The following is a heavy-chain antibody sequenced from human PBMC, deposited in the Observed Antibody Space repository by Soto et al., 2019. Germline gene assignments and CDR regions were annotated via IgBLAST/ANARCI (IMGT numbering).Heavy chain of an antibody. Sequence: QVQLVQSGAEVKKPGSSVKVSCKASGGTFSSYAITWVRQAPGQGLEWMGGIIPIFGTTNYAQKFQGRVTITADESTSTAYMELSSLRSEDTAVYYCATNNPPNRSKINYYGMDVWGQGTTVTVSS. V-gene: IGHV1-69*01. J-gene: IGHJ6*02. CDR3: ATNNPPNRSKINYYGMDV. CDR1: GGTFSSYA. CDR2: IIPIFGTT. D-gene: IGHD1-20*01.